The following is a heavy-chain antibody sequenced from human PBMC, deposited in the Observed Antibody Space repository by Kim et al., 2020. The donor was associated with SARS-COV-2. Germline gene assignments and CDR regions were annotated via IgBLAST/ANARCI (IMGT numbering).Heavy chain of an antibody. J-gene: IGHJ3*02. Sequence: SETLSLTCAVYGGSFSGYYWSWIRQPPGKGLEWIGEINHSGSTNYNPSLKSRVTISVDTSKNQFSLKLSSVTAADTAVYYCARQTYYYDSSGYYYAHGAFDIWGQGTMVTVSS. CDR2: INHSGST. V-gene: IGHV4-34*01. D-gene: IGHD3-22*01. CDR3: ARQTYYYDSSGYYYAHGAFDI. CDR1: GGSFSGYY.